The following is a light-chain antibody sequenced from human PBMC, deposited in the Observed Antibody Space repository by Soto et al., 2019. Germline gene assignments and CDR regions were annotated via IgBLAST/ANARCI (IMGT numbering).Light chain of an antibody. CDR3: HQYHNFPRT. J-gene: IGKJ1*01. CDR2: GAS. V-gene: IGKV3-15*01. CDR1: QNVYSN. Sequence: EIVMTQSPATLSVSPGERATLSCRASQNVYSNLAWYQQKPGQAPRLVISGASTRATGIPARFSGSGSGTEFALTISSLQPDDFATYYCHQYHNFPRTFGQGTKVDIK.